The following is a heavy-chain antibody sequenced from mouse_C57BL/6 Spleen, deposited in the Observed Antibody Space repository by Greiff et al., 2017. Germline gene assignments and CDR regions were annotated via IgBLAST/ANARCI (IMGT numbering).Heavy chain of an antibody. Sequence: EVQLVESGGGLVKPGGSLKLSCAASGFTFSSYAMSWVRQTPEKRLEWVATISDGGSYTYYPDNVKGRFTISRDNAKNNLYLQMSHLKSEDTAMYYCARVYYGNYGFSWYFDVWGTGTTVTVSS. V-gene: IGHV5-4*01. CDR1: GFTFSSYA. CDR3: ARVYYGNYGFSWYFDV. CDR2: ISDGGSYT. J-gene: IGHJ1*03. D-gene: IGHD2-1*01.